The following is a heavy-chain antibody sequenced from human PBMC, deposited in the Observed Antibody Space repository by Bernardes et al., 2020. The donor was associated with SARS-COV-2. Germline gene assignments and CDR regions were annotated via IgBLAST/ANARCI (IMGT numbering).Heavy chain of an antibody. Sequence: ASMKVSCKVSGYTLTELSMHWVRQAPGKGLEWMGGFDPEDGETIYAQKFQGRVTMTEDTSTDTAYMELSSLRSEDTAVYYCATDGYYYGSGSRRKIIPFYYGMDVWGQGTTVTVSS. V-gene: IGHV1-24*01. CDR3: ATDGYYYGSGSRRKIIPFYYGMDV. D-gene: IGHD3-10*01. J-gene: IGHJ6*02. CDR2: FDPEDGET. CDR1: GYTLTELS.